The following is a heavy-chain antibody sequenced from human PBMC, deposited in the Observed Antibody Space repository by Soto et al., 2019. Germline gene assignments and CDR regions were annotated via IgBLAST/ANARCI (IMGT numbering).Heavy chain of an antibody. V-gene: IGHV3-74*03. D-gene: IGHD7-27*01. CDR3: ARDFKLGPMCYFAMDV. CDR1: GFTFNTYW. CDR2: INNDGSAT. J-gene: IGHJ6*02. Sequence: EVLLVESGGGLVQPGGSLRLSCATSGFTFNTYWMHWVRQAPGKGPVWVSRINNDGSATTYADSVKGRFTISRDNAKKTVYLQMNSLRAEDTAVYYCARDFKLGPMCYFAMDVWGLGTTVTVSS.